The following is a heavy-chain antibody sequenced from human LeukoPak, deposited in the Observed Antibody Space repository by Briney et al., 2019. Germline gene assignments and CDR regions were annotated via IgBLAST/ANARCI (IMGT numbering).Heavy chain of an antibody. D-gene: IGHD5-24*01. V-gene: IGHV3-64*01. Sequence: GGSLRLSCAASGFTFSSYAMHWVRQAPGKRLEYVSAISSNGGSTYYANSVKGRFTISRDNSKNTLYLQMGSLRAEDMAVYYCARMAVAYYYDYWGQGTLVTVSS. CDR2: ISSNGGST. CDR3: ARMAVAYYYDY. J-gene: IGHJ4*02. CDR1: GFTFSSYA.